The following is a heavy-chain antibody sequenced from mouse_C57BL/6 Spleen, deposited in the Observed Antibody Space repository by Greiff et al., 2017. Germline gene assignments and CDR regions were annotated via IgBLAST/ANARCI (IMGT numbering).Heavy chain of an antibody. J-gene: IGHJ3*01. Sequence: ESGPGLVKPSQSLSLTCSVTGYSITSGYYWNWIRQFPGNKLEWMGYISYDGSNNYNPSLKNRISITRDTSKNQFFLKLNSVTTEDTATYYCARGGYDYDPFAYWGQGTLVTVSA. CDR3: ARGGYDYDPFAY. D-gene: IGHD2-4*01. CDR1: GYSITSGYY. V-gene: IGHV3-6*01. CDR2: ISYDGSN.